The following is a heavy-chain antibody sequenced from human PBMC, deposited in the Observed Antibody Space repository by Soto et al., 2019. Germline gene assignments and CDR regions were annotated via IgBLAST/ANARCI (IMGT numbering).Heavy chain of an antibody. J-gene: IGHJ6*03. V-gene: IGHV4-39*07. CDR1: SASISSSSYF. D-gene: IGHD3-3*01. Sequence: SETLSLTCTVSSASISSSSYFWGWIRQTPGKGLEWIGEINHSGSTNYNPSLKSRVTISVDTSKNQFSLKLSSVTAADTAVYYCARVSYPLYYYYYYMDVWGKGTTVTVSS. CDR3: ARVSYPLYYYYYYMDV. CDR2: INHSGST.